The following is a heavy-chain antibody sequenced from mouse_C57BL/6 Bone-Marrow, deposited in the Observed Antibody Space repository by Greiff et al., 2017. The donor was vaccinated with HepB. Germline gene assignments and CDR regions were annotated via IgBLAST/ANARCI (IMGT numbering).Heavy chain of an antibody. J-gene: IGHJ2*01. Sequence: EVQLQQSGPELVKPGASVKIPCKASGYTFTDYNMDWVKQSHGKSLEWIGDINPNNGGTIYNQKFKGKATLTVDKSSSTAYMELRSLTSEDTAVYYCERETGGLRGWYFDYWGQGTTLTVSS. CDR3: ERETGGLRGWYFDY. D-gene: IGHD2-4*01. V-gene: IGHV1-18*01. CDR1: GYTFTDYN. CDR2: INPNNGGT.